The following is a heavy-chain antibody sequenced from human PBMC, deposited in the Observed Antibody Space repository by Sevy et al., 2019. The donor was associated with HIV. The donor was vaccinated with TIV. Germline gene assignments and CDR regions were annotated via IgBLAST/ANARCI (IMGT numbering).Heavy chain of an antibody. V-gene: IGHV3-11*01. D-gene: IGHD1-1*01. CDR1: GFIFSDYY. CDR2: IGSGASTI. J-gene: IGHJ4*02. Sequence: GGSLRLSCAASGFIFSDYYMSWIRQAPGKGLECISYIGSGASTILYADSVKGRFTISRDNAKNSLYLQMNSLRADDTAVYYCAREDWNDVIDYWGQGILVTVSS. CDR3: AREDWNDVIDY.